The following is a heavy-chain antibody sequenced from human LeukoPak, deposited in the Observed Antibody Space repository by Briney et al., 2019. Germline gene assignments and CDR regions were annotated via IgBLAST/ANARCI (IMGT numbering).Heavy chain of an antibody. J-gene: IGHJ4*02. CDR2: IGGDADGT. V-gene: IGHV3-23*01. CDR1: GFTVTNFA. Sequence: PEGSLRLSCAASGFTVTNFAIAWVRQAPGKGLEWVAAIGGDADGTTYPDRVRGRFFLSRDSSKNTLYLQMNVLTVEDTAVYHCVHPTGEGWFYFPYWGQGTPVTVSS. CDR3: VHPTGEGWFYFPY. D-gene: IGHD7-27*01.